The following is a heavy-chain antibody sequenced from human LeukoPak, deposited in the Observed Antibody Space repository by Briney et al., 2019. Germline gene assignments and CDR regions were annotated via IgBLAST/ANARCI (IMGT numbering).Heavy chain of an antibody. D-gene: IGHD2-2*01. J-gene: IGHJ6*02. CDR3: AREKDIVVVPAAYYYGMDV. V-gene: IGHV3-11*06. CDR1: GFTFSDYY. CDR2: ISSSSSYI. Sequence: GGSLRLSCAASGFTFSDYYMSWIRQAPGKGLEWVSYISSSSSYIYYADSVKGRFTISRDNAKNSLYLQMNSLRAEDTAVYYCAREKDIVVVPAAYYYGMDVWGQGTTVTVSS.